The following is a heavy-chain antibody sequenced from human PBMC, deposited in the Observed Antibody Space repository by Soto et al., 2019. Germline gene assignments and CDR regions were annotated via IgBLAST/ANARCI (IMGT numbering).Heavy chain of an antibody. D-gene: IGHD5-12*01. V-gene: IGHV4-30-4*01. CDR3: ARDLGGVATLDY. CDR1: GASISGGGHY. Sequence: QVQLQASGPGLVKTSQTLSLTCNVSGASISGGGHYWTWIRQPPGKGLEGIGYIYGSANTYYRPSLKSRVTISVDTSKNQFSLKLSSVTAADTAVYYCARDLGGVATLDYWGQGTLVTVSS. J-gene: IGHJ4*02. CDR2: IYGSANT.